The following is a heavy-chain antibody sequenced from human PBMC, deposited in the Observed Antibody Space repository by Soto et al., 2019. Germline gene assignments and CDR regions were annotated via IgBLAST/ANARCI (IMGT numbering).Heavy chain of an antibody. J-gene: IGHJ6*03. V-gene: IGHV3-23*01. CDR2: ISGSGGST. CDR1: GFTFSSYA. CDR3: AKDRTYYDFWSGYLGPSEDYYYYMDV. Sequence: PGGSLRLSCAASGFTFSSYAMSWVRQAPGKGLEWVSAISGSGGSTYYADSVKGRFTISRDNSKNTLYLQMNSLRAEDTAVYYCAKDRTYYDFWSGYLGPSEDYYYYMDVWGKGTTVIVSS. D-gene: IGHD3-3*01.